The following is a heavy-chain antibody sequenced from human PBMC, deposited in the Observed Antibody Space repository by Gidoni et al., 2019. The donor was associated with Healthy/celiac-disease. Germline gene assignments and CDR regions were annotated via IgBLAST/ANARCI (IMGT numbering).Heavy chain of an antibody. CDR3: ARDLGESGDDY. J-gene: IGHJ4*02. CDR2: IHYSGST. Sequence: QVQLQEPGTGPVKPSATLSLTCTASGGSISSYYSSWIRQPPGKGLEWVGYIHYSGSTNYNPSRKSRVTRSVDTSKNQFSLKLSSVTAADTAVYYCARDLGESGDDYWGQGTLVTVSS. D-gene: IGHD3-16*01. V-gene: IGHV4-59*01. CDR1: GGSISSYY.